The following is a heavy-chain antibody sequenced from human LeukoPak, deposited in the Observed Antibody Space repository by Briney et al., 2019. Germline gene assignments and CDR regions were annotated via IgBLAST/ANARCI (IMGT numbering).Heavy chain of an antibody. CDR3: VRRHDY. V-gene: IGHV3-53*01. J-gene: IGHJ4*02. Sequence: GGSLRLSCVASGFDVSDNFTIWVRQAPGQGLEWISIIYASGGAYHAESVKGRFSAFRDTSKNTIFLQMNNLRAADTAMYYCVRRHDYWGQGSLVTVSS. CDR1: GFDVSDNF. CDR2: IYASGGA.